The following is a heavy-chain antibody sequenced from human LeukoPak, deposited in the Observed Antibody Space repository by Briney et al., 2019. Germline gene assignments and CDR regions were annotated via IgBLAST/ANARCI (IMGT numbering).Heavy chain of an antibody. CDR3: ARLGGLTPGYGSSWYGY. V-gene: IGHV1-69*13. CDR2: IIPIFGTA. Sequence: ASVKVSCKASGGTFSSYAISWVRQAPGQGLEWMGGIIPIFGTANYAQKFQGRVTITADESTSTAYMELSSLRSEDTAVYYCARLGGLTPGYGSSWYGYWGQGTLVTVSS. D-gene: IGHD6-13*01. J-gene: IGHJ4*02. CDR1: GGTFSSYA.